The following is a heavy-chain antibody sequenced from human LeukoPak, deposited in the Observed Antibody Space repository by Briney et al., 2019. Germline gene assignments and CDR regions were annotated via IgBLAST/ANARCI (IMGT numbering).Heavy chain of an antibody. D-gene: IGHD3-22*01. CDR3: ARVPRGYYDSRGIPPGYFDY. CDR1: GFTFSSYA. V-gene: IGHV3-23*01. Sequence: GGSLRLSCAASGFTFSSYAMSWVRQAPGKGLEWVSAISGSGGSTCYADSVKGRFTISRDNSKNTLYLQMNSLRAEDTAVYYCARVPRGYYDSRGIPPGYFDYWGQGTLVTVSS. J-gene: IGHJ4*02. CDR2: ISGSGGST.